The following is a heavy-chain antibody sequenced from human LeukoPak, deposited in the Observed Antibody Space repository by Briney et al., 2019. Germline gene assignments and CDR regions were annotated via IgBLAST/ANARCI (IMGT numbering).Heavy chain of an antibody. Sequence: PGGSLRLSCAASGFTFSSYAMSWVRQAPGKGLEWVSAISGSGGSTYYADSVKGRFTISRDNSKNTLYLQMNSLRAEDTAVYYCTSSHDYGDNPFDYWGQGTLVTVSS. J-gene: IGHJ4*02. D-gene: IGHD4-17*01. CDR1: GFTFSSYA. CDR2: ISGSGGST. V-gene: IGHV3-23*01. CDR3: TSSHDYGDNPFDY.